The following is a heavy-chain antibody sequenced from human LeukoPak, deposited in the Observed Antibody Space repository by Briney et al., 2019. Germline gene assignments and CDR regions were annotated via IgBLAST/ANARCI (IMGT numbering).Heavy chain of an antibody. D-gene: IGHD6-19*01. Sequence: GSLRLSCAASGFTFSSSGMHWVRQAPGKGLEWVTVIWYDGSNKYYADSVKGRFTISRDNSKNTLYLQMNSLRAEDTAVYYCARTVDITYSSGWYPDYWGQGTLVTVSS. J-gene: IGHJ4*02. CDR1: GFTFSSSG. CDR3: ARTVDITYSSGWYPDY. CDR2: IWYDGSNK. V-gene: IGHV3-33*01.